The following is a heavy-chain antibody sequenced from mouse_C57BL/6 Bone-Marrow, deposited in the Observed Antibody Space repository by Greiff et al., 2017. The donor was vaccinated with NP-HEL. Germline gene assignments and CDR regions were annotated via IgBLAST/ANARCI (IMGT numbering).Heavy chain of an antibody. V-gene: IGHV1-81*01. CDR1: GYTFTSYG. J-gene: IGHJ3*01. CDR2: IYPRSGNT. CDR3: ARSQTGRFAY. D-gene: IGHD4-1*01. Sequence: QVQLKESGAELARPGASVKLSCKASGYTFTSYGISWVKQRTGQGLEWIGEIYPRSGNTYYNEKFKGKATLTADKSSSTAYMELRSLTSEDSAVYFCARSQTGRFAYWGQGTLVTVSA.